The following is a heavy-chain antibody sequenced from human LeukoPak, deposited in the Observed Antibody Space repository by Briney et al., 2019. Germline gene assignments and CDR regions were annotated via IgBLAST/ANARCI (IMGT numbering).Heavy chain of an antibody. CDR2: FIPILGTA. J-gene: IGHJ4*02. V-gene: IGHV1-69*13. Sequence: SVKVSCKASGGTFSSYAISWVRQAPGQGLEWMGVFIPILGTANSTQKFQGRVTITADESTSTAYMELSSLSSEDTAVYYCAKLGVGSYDGSGYIDYWGQGTLVTVSS. CDR1: GGTFSSYA. CDR3: AKLGVGSYDGSGYIDY. D-gene: IGHD3-22*01.